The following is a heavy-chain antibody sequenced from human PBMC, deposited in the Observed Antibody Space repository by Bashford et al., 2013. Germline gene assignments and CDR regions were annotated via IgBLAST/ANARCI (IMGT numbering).Heavy chain of an antibody. CDR1: GFTFSSYG. D-gene: IGHD4-17*01. CDR3: ARDPLMTTVTAPYDY. V-gene: IGHV3-7*04. CDR2: IKQDGSEK. J-gene: IGHJ4*02. Sequence: GSLRLSCAASGFTFSSYGMHWVRQAPGKGPEWVANIKQDGSEKYYVDSVKGRFTISRDNAKNSLYLQMNSLRAEDTAIYYCARDPLMTTVTAPYDYWGQGTLVTVSS.